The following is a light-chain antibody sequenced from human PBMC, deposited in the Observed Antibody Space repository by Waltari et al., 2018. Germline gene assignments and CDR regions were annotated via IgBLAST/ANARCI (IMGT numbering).Light chain of an antibody. V-gene: IGKV3-20*01. CDR1: ESVTDNY. Sequence: EIVLTPSPGTLSLSPGHAATLSCGASESVTDNYLAWYQQKPGQAPRLLIYGASSRATGIPDRFSGSGSGTDFTLTIRRLEPEDFTVYYCQQYGRSPITFGQGTRLEIK. J-gene: IGKJ5*01. CDR2: GAS. CDR3: QQYGRSPIT.